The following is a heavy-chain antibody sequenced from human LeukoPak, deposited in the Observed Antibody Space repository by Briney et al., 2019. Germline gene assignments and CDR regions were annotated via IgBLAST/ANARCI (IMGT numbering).Heavy chain of an antibody. D-gene: IGHD3-22*01. J-gene: IGHJ4*02. CDR3: ARDPDPYDSSGYYSD. V-gene: IGHV3-7*03. Sequence: SLRLSCAASGFTFSSYWMSWVRQAPGKGLEWVANIKQDGSEKYYVDSVKGRFTISRDNAKNSLYLQMNSLRAEDTAVYYCARDPDPYDSSGYYSDWGQGTLVTVSS. CDR2: IKQDGSEK. CDR1: GFTFSSYW.